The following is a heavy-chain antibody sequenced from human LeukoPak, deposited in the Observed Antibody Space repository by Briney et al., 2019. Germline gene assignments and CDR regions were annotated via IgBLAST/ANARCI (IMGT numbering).Heavy chain of an antibody. CDR1: GGSISSCGYY. J-gene: IGHJ4*02. D-gene: IGHD4-11*01. V-gene: IGHV4-31*03. CDR2: IYYSGST. Sequence: SQTLSLTCTVSGGSISSCGYYWSWIRQHPGKGLEWIGYIYYSGSTYYNPSLKSRVTISVDTSKNQFSLKLSSVTAADTAVYYCARVEAVTTLYEGYFDYWGQGTLVTVSS. CDR3: ARVEAVTTLYEGYFDY.